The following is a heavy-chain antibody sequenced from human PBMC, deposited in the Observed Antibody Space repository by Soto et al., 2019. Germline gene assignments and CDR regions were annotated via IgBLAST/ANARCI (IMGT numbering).Heavy chain of an antibody. CDR1: GGSISSGDYY. CDR2: IYYSGST. V-gene: IGHV4-30-4*01. CDR3: ARWLGYGPHFDY. D-gene: IGHD5-12*01. J-gene: IGHJ4*02. Sequence: PSETLSLTCTVSGGSISSGDYYWSWIRQPPGKGLECIGYIYYSGSTYYNPSLKSRVIISVDTSKNQFSLKLSSVTAADTAVYYCARWLGYGPHFDYWGQGTLVTVSS.